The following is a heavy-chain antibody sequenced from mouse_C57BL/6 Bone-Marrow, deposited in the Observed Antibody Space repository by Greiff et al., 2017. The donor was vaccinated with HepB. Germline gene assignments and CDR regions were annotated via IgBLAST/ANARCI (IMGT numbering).Heavy chain of an antibody. CDR2: ISDGGSYT. CDR1: GFTFSSYA. D-gene: IGHD1-1*01. V-gene: IGHV5-4*01. CDR3: ATTVVAFDY. J-gene: IGHJ2*01. Sequence: EVHLVESGGGLVKPGGSLKLSCAASGFTFSSYAMSWVRQTPEKRLEWVATISDGGSYTYYPDNVKGRFTISRDNAKNNLYLQMSHLKSEDTAMYYCATTVVAFDYWGQGTTLTVSS.